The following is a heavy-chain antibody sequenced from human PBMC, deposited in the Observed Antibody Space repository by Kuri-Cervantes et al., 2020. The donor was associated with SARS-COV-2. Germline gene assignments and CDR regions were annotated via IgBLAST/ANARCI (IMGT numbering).Heavy chain of an antibody. CDR3: AKSAHNNGNDAFDV. D-gene: IGHD1-1*01. V-gene: IGHV3-7*03. J-gene: IGHJ3*01. Sequence: LSLTCAASGFTFSSYWMSWVRQAPGKGLEWVANIKQDGSEKYYVDSVKGRFTISRDNAKNSLYLQMNSLRADDTAVYYCAKSAHNNGNDAFDVWGQGTMVTVSS. CDR1: GFTFSSYW. CDR2: IKQDGSEK.